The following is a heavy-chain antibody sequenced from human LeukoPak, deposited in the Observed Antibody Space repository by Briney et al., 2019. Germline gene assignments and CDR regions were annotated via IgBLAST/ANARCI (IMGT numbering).Heavy chain of an antibody. V-gene: IGHV4-59*01. Sequence: PSETLSLTCTVSGGSINSYYWSWSRQPPGKGLEGIGYIYDRGGTNYNPSLKSRVAISVDTTNNQSSLKLISVTAAHTGVYYCACLTTADAVLIWGQGTMVTVSS. CDR1: GGSINSYY. D-gene: IGHD3-22*01. CDR3: ACLTTADAVLI. J-gene: IGHJ3*02. CDR2: IYDRGGT.